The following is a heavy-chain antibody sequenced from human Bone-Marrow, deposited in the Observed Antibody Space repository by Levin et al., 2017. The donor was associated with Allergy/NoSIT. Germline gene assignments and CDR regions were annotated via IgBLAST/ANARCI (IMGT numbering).Heavy chain of an antibody. CDR1: GFRFDDYA. CDR3: ARVEGDSSVFQH. D-gene: IGHD6-19*01. J-gene: IGHJ1*01. Sequence: GGSLRLSCEASGFRFDDYAMHWVRRAPGKGLEWVSGISWNSGDIGYGDSVKGRFTISRDNAKNSLYLHMDNLRHEDTAFYYCARVEGDSSVFQHWGQGTLVTVSS. CDR2: ISWNSGDI. V-gene: IGHV3-9*01.